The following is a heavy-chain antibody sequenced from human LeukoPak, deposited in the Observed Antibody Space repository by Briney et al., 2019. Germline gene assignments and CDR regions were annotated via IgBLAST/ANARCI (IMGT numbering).Heavy chain of an antibody. Sequence: SETLSLTCAVYIGSFRGYYWTWIRQPPGKALEWIVEINHSGSTNYNPSFKSRVSISVDTYKNQFSLMLNSVTAADTAVYYCARGSSVGTIYYYYYMDVWDNGTTVTVSS. D-gene: IGHD1-26*01. J-gene: IGHJ6*03. CDR3: ARGSSVGTIYYYYYMDV. CDR1: IGSFRGYY. V-gene: IGHV4-34*01. CDR2: INHSGST.